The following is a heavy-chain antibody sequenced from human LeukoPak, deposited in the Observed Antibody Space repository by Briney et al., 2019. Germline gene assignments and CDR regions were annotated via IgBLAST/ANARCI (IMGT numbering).Heavy chain of an antibody. CDR2: ISVYNGNT. J-gene: IGHJ4*02. CDR1: GGTFSSHG. Sequence: ASVKVSCKASGGTFSSHGISWVRQAPGQGLEWMGWISVYNGNTKYAQKLQGRVTMTTDTSTDTAYMDLRSLRSDDTAVYYCARLVEDSSSWEDYFDYWGQGTLVTVSS. V-gene: IGHV1-18*01. CDR3: ARLVEDSSSWEDYFDY. D-gene: IGHD6-13*01.